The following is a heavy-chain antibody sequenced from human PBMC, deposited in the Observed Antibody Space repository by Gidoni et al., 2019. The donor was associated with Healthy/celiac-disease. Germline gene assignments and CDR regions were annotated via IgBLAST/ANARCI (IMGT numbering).Heavy chain of an antibody. CDR2: ISSSSSYI. Sequence: EVQPVASGGGLVKPGGSLSLPCAASGFTFSSYSMNWVRQAPGKGLEWVSSISSSSSYIYYADSVKGRFTISRDNAKNSLYLQMNSLRAEDTAVYYCAADTAMVTFDYWGQGTLVTVSS. CDR3: AADTAMVTFDY. J-gene: IGHJ4*02. D-gene: IGHD5-18*01. CDR1: GFTFSSYS. V-gene: IGHV3-21*01.